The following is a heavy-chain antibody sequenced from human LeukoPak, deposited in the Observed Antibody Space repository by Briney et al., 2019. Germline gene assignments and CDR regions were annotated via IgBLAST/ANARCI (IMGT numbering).Heavy chain of an antibody. CDR1: GFXXXSYA. V-gene: IGHV3-30-3*01. Sequence: LRLSXXXSGFXXXSYAMHWVRQAPGKGLEWVAVISYDGSNKYYADSVKGRFTISRDNSKNTLYLQMNSLRAEDTAVYYCASDYEYYYYGMDVWGQGTTVTVSS. CDR3: ASDYEYYYYGMDV. J-gene: IGHJ6*02. D-gene: IGHD3-3*01. CDR2: ISYDGSNK.